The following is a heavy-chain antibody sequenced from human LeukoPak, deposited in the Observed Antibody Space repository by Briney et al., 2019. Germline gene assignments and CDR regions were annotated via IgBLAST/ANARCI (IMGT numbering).Heavy chain of an antibody. CDR3: ARDPSMVRGENTPYFDY. J-gene: IGHJ4*02. CDR2: VIPIFGTA. Sequence: GASVKVSCKASGGTFSGYAISWVRQAPGQGLEWMGGVIPIFGTADYAQKFQGRVTITADESTSTAYMDLSSLRSEDTAVYYCARDPSMVRGENTPYFDYWGQGTLVTVSS. V-gene: IGHV1-69*13. CDR1: GGTFSGYA. D-gene: IGHD3-10*01.